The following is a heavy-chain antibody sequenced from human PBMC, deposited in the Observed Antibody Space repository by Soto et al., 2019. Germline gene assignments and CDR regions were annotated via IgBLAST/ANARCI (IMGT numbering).Heavy chain of an antibody. CDR3: ARERSNYYDSSGYRPYYYYYGMDV. V-gene: IGHV1-2*04. D-gene: IGHD3-22*01. CDR2: INPNSGGT. CDR1: GYTFTGYY. Sequence: QVQLVQSGAEVKKPGASVKVSCKASGYTFTGYYMHWVRQAPGQGLEWMGWINPNSGGTNYAQKFQGWVTMTRDTAISTAYMELSRLRSDDTAVYYCARERSNYYDSSGYRPYYYYYGMDVWGQGTTVTVSS. J-gene: IGHJ6*02.